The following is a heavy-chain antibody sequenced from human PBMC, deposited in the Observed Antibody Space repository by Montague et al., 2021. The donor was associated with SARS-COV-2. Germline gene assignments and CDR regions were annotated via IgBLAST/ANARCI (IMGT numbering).Heavy chain of an antibody. CDR1: GFTFSYYV. V-gene: IGHV3-23*01. CDR2: ISGGGGST. CDR3: ANRGIAAAGSYRYYFDY. D-gene: IGHD6-13*01. Sequence: SLRLSWAASGFTFSYYVMSWVRQAPGKGLEWVSAISGGGGSTYYADSVKGRFTISRDNSENTLYLQMNNLRAEDTAEYYCANRGIAAAGSYRYYFDYWGQGTLVTVSS. J-gene: IGHJ4*02.